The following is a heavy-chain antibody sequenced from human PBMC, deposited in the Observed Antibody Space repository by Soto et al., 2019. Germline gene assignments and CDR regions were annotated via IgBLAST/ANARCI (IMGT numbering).Heavy chain of an antibody. D-gene: IGHD3-10*01. J-gene: IGHJ6*02. V-gene: IGHV1-18*01. Sequence: RASVKVSCKASGYTFTTFGITWVRQSPGQGLEWMGWIAPYNGVTNYAQSFQDRFTMTTDTSTRTGYMELRRLRYDDTAVYYCSAGITLVRGVMSYGMDVWGQGTTVTVSS. CDR1: GYTFTTFG. CDR3: SAGITLVRGVMSYGMDV. CDR2: IAPYNGVT.